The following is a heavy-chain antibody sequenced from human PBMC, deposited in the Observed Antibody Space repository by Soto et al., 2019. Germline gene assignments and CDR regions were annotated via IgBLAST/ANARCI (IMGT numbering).Heavy chain of an antibody. V-gene: IGHV4-4*07. CDR2: IYTSGST. Sequence: LSLTCTASGGSISSYYWSWIRQPAGKGLEWIGRIYTSGSTNYNPSLKSRVTMSVDTSKNQFSLKLSSVTAADTAVYYCARACSSNSCYDVFDYWGQGTLVTVSS. D-gene: IGHD2-2*01. CDR1: GGSISSYY. J-gene: IGHJ4*02. CDR3: ARACSSNSCYDVFDY.